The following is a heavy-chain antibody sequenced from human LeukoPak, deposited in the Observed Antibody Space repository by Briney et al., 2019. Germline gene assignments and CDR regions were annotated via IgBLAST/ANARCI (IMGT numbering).Heavy chain of an antibody. CDR3: ARHGPASYYCGSGSYYNPYYFDY. J-gene: IGHJ4*02. Sequence: KPSETLSLTCTVSGGSISSYYWSWIRQPPGKGLEWIGYIYYSGSTNYNPSLKSRVTISVDTSKNQFSLKLSSVTAADTAVYYCARHGPASYYCGSGSYYNPYYFDYWGQGTLVTVSS. CDR2: IYYSGST. V-gene: IGHV4-59*08. D-gene: IGHD3-10*01. CDR1: GGSISSYY.